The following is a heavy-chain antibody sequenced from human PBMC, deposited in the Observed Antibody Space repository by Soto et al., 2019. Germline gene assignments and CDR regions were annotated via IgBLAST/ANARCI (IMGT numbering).Heavy chain of an antibody. V-gene: IGHV4-31*03. CDR2: IYYSGST. CDR3: ARDLIDGYFDC. Sequence: QVQLQESGPGLVKPSQTLSLTCTVSGDSINSGAYYWSWIRQHPGKGLEWIGYIYYSGSTYYNPSLKSRVTISVDTSKNQFSLKLSSVTAADTAVYYCARDLIDGYFDCWGQGTLVTVSS. J-gene: IGHJ4*02. CDR1: GDSINSGAYY.